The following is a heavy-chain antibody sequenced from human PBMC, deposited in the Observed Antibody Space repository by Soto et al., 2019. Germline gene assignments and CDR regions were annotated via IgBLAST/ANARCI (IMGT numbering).Heavy chain of an antibody. Sequence: SETLSLTCTVSGGSISSSSYYWGWIRQPPGKGLEWIGSIYYSGSTYYNPSLKSRVTISVDTSKNQFSLKLSSVTAADTAVYYCARVGEMATIPIDYWGQGTLVTVSS. CDR2: IYYSGST. D-gene: IGHD5-12*01. V-gene: IGHV4-39*01. J-gene: IGHJ4*02. CDR3: ARVGEMATIPIDY. CDR1: GGSISSSSYY.